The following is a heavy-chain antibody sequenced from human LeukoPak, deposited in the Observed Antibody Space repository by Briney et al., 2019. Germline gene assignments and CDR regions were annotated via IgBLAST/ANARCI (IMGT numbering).Heavy chain of an antibody. V-gene: IGHV3-21*01. CDR3: PRNRGPLLLVDAFDI. J-gene: IGHJ3*02. CDR2: ISSTARYK. D-gene: IGHD2-21*01. Sequence: GGSLRHSYAACGLPFRSYTMNGVGPAPGRGGEGVSSISSTARYKSYPDSVRGRFTISRDNAHNSLPLDMDTQSPEHRAVYFCPRNRGPLLLVDAFDIWGPGTTFTVSS. CDR1: GLPFRSYT.